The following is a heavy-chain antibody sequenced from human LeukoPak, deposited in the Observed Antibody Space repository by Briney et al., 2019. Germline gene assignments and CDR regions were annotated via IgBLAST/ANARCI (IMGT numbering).Heavy chain of an antibody. CDR3: ARGGIEDNFNFDP. V-gene: IGHV1-69*05. D-gene: IGHD1-20*01. CDR1: GGTFSSYA. CDR2: IIPIFGTA. J-gene: IGHJ5*02. Sequence: ASAKVSCKASGGTFSSYAISWVRQAPGQGLEWMGGIIPIFGTANYAQKFQGRVTITTDESTSTAYMELSSLRSEDTAVYYCARGGIEDNFNFDPWGQGTLVTVSS.